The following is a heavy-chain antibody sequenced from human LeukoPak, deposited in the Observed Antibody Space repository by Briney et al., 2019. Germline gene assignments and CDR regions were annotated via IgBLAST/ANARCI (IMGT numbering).Heavy chain of an antibody. CDR1: GGSISSYY. D-gene: IGHD4-17*01. CDR3: ARDGATVTTFNYDAFDI. CDR2: IYYSGST. V-gene: IGHV4-59*01. J-gene: IGHJ3*02. Sequence: PSETLSLTRTVSGGSISSYYWSWIRQPPGKGLEWIGYIYYSGSTNYNPSLKSRVTISVDTSKNQFSLKLSSVTAADTAVYYCARDGATVTTFNYDAFDIWGQGTMVTVSS.